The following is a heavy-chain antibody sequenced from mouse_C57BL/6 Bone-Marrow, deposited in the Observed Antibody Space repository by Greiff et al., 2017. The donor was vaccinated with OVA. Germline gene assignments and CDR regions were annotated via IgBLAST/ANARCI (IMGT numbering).Heavy chain of an antibody. D-gene: IGHD1-1*02. Sequence: EVHLVESGGGLVKPGGSLKLSCAASGFTFSSYAMSWVRQTPEKRLEWVATISDGGSYTYYPDNVKGRFTISRDNAKNNLYLQMSHLKSEDTAMYYCARDLWGAMDYWGQGTSVTVSS. CDR1: GFTFSSYA. CDR2: ISDGGSYT. J-gene: IGHJ4*01. CDR3: ARDLWGAMDY. V-gene: IGHV5-4*01.